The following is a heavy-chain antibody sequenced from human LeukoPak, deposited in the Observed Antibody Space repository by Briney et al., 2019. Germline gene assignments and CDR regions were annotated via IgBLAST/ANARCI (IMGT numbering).Heavy chain of an antibody. CDR3: ARGGSRSYTSSTLDY. J-gene: IGHJ4*02. CDR2: ISYSGST. V-gene: IGHV4-59*12. D-gene: IGHD6-6*01. Sequence: SETLSLTCSVSGGSLTVYYWNWIRQSPGKGLEWTGSISYSGSTNYNPSLKSRVTISIDTSKNRFSLKVSSVIAADTAMYYCARGGSRSYTSSTLDYWGQGTLVTVSS. CDR1: GGSLTVYY.